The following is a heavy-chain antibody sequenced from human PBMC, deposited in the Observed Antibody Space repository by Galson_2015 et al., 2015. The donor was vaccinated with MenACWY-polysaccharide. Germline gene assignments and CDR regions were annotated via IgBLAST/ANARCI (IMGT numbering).Heavy chain of an antibody. CDR2: IHYSGST. D-gene: IGHD2-8*01. Sequence: LSLTCTVSGGSISSTTYVWAWTRQPPGKGLEWVGSIHYSGSTTYNSSLKSRVTISVDTSKNQFSLKLSSVTAADTAVYYCARPKPVNGWFDPWGQGTLVTVSS. CDR3: ARPKPVNGWFDP. J-gene: IGHJ5*02. V-gene: IGHV4-39*01. CDR1: GGSISSTTYV.